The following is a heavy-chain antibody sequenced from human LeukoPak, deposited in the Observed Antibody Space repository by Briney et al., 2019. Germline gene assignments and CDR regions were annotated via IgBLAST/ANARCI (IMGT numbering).Heavy chain of an antibody. CDR3: ARGGNDQLLYPMDV. Sequence: TGTSLRLSCAASGFTFSSYGMHWVRQAPGKGLEWVAVISYDSSNKYYAHSVKGRFTISRDNSKNTLYLQMNSLRVEDTAVYYCARGGNDQLLYPMDVWGKGTTVTVSS. CDR2: ISYDSSNK. D-gene: IGHD2-2*02. CDR1: GFTFSSYG. J-gene: IGHJ6*03. V-gene: IGHV3-30*03.